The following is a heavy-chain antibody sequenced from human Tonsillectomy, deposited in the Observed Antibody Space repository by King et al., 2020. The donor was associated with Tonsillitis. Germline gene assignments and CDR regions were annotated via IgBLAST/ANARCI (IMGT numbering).Heavy chain of an antibody. CDR1: GFTFSTYA. Sequence: EVQLVQSGGGLVQPGQSLRLSCAASGFTFSTYAMTWVRQAPGKGLEWVSGVSGSGGKTYYADSVKGRFAISRDNSKNTLYLQMNNLRVEDTAVYYCAKGPHLEWLLYYGMDVWGQGTTVTVSS. V-gene: IGHV3-23*04. CDR3: AKGPHLEWLLYYGMDV. J-gene: IGHJ6*02. CDR2: VSGSGGKT. D-gene: IGHD3-3*01.